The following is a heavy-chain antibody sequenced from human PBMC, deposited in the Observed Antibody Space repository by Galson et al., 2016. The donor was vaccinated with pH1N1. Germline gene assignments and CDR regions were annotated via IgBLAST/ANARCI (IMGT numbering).Heavy chain of an antibody. CDR2: IHTTTGDP. Sequence: SVKVSCKAFGYTFASYAINWVRQVPGQGLEWMGWIHTTTGDPSYGQGFTGRFVFSLDTSVTTAYLQISSLTTEDAAVYYCARGSYGCNGGSCYFGSWGQGTLVTVSS. D-gene: IGHD2-15*01. J-gene: IGHJ4*02. V-gene: IGHV7-4-1*02. CDR1: GYTFASYA. CDR3: ARGSYGCNGGSCYFGS.